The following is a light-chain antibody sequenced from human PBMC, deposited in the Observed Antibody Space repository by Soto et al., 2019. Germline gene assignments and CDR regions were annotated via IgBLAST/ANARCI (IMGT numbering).Light chain of an antibody. J-gene: IGLJ1*01. V-gene: IGLV2-14*01. Sequence: QSALTQPASVSGSPGQSITISCTGTSSDVGAYNYVSWYQQFPGKAPKLMIYDVSNRPSGVSNRFSGSKSGNTASLTISGLQAEDEADYFCSSYTISSVYVFGTGTKVTVL. CDR1: SSDVGAYNY. CDR2: DVS. CDR3: SSYTISSVYV.